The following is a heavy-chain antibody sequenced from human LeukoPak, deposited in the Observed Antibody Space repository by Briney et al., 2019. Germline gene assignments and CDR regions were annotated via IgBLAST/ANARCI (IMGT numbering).Heavy chain of an antibody. Sequence: GVSLRLSCAASGFTVSSNYMSWVRQAPGKGLEWVSVIYSGGSTYYADSVKGRFTISRDNSKNTLYLQMNSLRAEDTAVYYCARGPESDYGIWYFDLWGRGTLVTVSS. CDR3: ARGPESDYGIWYFDL. CDR2: IYSGGST. CDR1: GFTVSSNY. J-gene: IGHJ2*01. D-gene: IGHD4-17*01. V-gene: IGHV3-53*01.